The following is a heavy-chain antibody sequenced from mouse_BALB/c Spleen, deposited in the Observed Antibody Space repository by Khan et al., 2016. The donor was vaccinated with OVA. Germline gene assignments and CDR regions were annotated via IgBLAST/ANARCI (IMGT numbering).Heavy chain of an antibody. CDR3: AKVGYNGSMDY. CDR2: INTYTGEQ. Sequence: QIQLMQSGPELKKPGETVQISCTASGFTFTNYGMNWVQQPPGKGLKWLGGINTYTGEQTFADELKGRFVISLETSNSPVFLQVNSLKNEDTATYYCAKVGYNGSMDYWGQGTSVTVSS. CDR1: GFTFTNYG. V-gene: IGHV9-3-1*01. D-gene: IGHD1-3*01. J-gene: IGHJ4*01.